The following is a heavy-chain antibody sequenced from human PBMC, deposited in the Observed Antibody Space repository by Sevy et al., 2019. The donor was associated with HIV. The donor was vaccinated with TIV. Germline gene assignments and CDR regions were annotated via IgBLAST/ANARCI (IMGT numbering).Heavy chain of an antibody. CDR1: GLNFDDYG. CDR3: ARERSCGGDSYYFDY. D-gene: IGHD2-21*02. J-gene: IGHJ4*02. CDR2: INWNGVGT. V-gene: IGHV3-20*04. Sequence: GGYLRLSCAASGLNFDDYGMSWVRQAPGKGLEWVSAINWNGVGTSYADSVKGRFTISRDNAKNSLYVQMNSLRAEDTALYYCARERSCGGDSYYFDYWGQGTLVTVSS.